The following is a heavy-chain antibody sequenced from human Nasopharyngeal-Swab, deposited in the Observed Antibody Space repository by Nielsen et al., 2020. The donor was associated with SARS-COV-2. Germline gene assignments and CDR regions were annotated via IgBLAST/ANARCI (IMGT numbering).Heavy chain of an antibody. CDR3: ARDLYGSGSYNFGAFDI. V-gene: IGHV1-69*13. J-gene: IGHJ3*02. CDR1: GGTFSSYV. Sequence: SVNVSCKASGGTFSSYVISWVGQAPGQGLEWMGGIFPIFGTSNYAQKFQGRVTITADESTSTAYMELSSLRSEDTAVYYCARDLYGSGSYNFGAFDIWGQGTMVTVSS. D-gene: IGHD3-10*01. CDR2: IFPIFGTS.